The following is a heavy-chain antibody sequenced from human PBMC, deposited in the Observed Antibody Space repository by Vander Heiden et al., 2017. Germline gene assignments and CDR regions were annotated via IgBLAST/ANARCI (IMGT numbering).Heavy chain of an antibody. V-gene: IGHV3-23*01. Sequence: EVQLLESGGGLVQPGGSLRLSCAASVFTFSSYAMSWVRQAPGKGLEWVSAISGSGGSTYYADSVKGRFTISRDNSKNTLYLQMNSLRAEDTAVYYCAKVRRIVDRNNWFDPWGQGTLVTVSS. D-gene: IGHD5-12*01. CDR1: VFTFSSYA. CDR3: AKVRRIVDRNNWFDP. J-gene: IGHJ5*02. CDR2: ISGSGGST.